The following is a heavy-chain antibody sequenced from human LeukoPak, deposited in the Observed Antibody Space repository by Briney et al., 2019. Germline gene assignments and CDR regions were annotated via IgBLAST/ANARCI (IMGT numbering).Heavy chain of an antibody. J-gene: IGHJ4*02. Sequence: GGSLRLSCAASGYTVNTYDMDWVRQAPGQGPEWIAYFGISGTIYYADSVRGRFTISRDNARNSLFLQMNSLRIDDTAIYYCAGYGCYPYWGQGTPVTVSS. CDR3: AGYGCYPY. CDR2: FGISGTI. CDR1: GYTVNTYD. V-gene: IGHV3-48*01. D-gene: IGHD5-12*01.